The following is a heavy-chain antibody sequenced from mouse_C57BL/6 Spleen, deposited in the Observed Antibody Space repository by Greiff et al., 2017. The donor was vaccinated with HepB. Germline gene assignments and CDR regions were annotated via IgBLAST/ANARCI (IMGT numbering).Heavy chain of an antibody. CDR3: ARKGDYYSSSYWYFDV. CDR1: GFTFSDYG. V-gene: IGHV5-15*01. Sequence: EVQLVESGGGLVQPGGSLKLSCAASGFTFSDYGMAWVRQAPRKGPEWVAFISNLAYSIYYADTVTGRFTISRENAKNTLYLEMSSLRSEDTAMYYSARKGDYYSSSYWYFDVWGTGTTVTVSS. J-gene: IGHJ1*03. D-gene: IGHD1-1*01. CDR2: ISNLAYSI.